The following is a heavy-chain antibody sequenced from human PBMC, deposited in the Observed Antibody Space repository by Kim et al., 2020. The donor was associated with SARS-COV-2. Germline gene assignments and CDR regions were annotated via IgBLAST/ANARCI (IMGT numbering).Heavy chain of an antibody. V-gene: IGHV3-13*01. CDR1: GFTFSSYD. CDR3: ARELAVAGYYYYGMDV. Sequence: GRSLRLSFASSGFTFSSYDMHWVRQATGKGLEWVSAIGTAGDTYYPGSVKGRFTISRENAKNSLYLQMNSLRAGDTAVYYCARELAVAGYYYYGMDVWG. CDR2: IGTAGDT. D-gene: IGHD6-19*01. J-gene: IGHJ6*02.